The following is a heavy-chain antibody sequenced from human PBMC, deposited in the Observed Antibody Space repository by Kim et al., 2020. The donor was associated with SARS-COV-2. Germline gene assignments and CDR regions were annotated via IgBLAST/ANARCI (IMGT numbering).Heavy chain of an antibody. D-gene: IGHD3-22*01. J-gene: IGHJ4*02. CDR3: AKEGHDSSGYHPPYYFDY. Sequence: GGSLRLSCAASGFTFSSYAMSWVRQAPGKGLEWVSAISGSGGSTYYADSVKGRFTISRDNSKNTLYLQMNSLRAEDTAVYYCAKEGHDSSGYHPPYYFDYWGQGTLVTVSS. CDR1: GFTFSSYA. V-gene: IGHV3-23*01. CDR2: ISGSGGST.